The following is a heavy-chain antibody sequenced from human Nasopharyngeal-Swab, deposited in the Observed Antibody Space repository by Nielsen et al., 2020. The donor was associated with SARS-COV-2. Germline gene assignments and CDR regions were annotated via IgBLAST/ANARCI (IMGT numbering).Heavy chain of an antibody. CDR1: GGSIGSYS. CDR2: IYYSGRT. D-gene: IGHD1-26*01. J-gene: IGHJ4*02. CDR3: ARRETIVGSFDY. Sequence: SETLSLTCTVSGGSIGSYSWTWIRQSPGKGLEWIGYIYYSGRTDNNPSPKGRVTISVNTSKNQFSLKLNSVTAADTAVYYCARRETIVGSFDYWGQGTLVTVSS. V-gene: IGHV4-59*08.